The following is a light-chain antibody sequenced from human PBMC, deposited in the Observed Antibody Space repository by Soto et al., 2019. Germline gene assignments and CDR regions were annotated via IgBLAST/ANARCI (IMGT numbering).Light chain of an antibody. Sequence: DIQMTQSPSTLSGSVVDRVTITCRASQTISSWLAWYQQRPGKAPKLLIYTTSNLQSWVPSRFSGSGSGTEFTLTISNLQPEDFATYYCQQSYSFFLTFGGGTKVDIK. J-gene: IGKJ4*01. CDR2: TTS. V-gene: IGKV1-39*01. CDR1: QTISSW. CDR3: QQSYSFFLT.